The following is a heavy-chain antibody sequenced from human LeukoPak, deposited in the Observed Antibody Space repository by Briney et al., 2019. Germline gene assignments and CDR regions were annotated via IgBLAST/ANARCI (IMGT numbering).Heavy chain of an antibody. CDR3: ARATSGEKWYYDFWSGRNHNNWFDP. D-gene: IGHD3-3*01. Sequence: SSETLSLTCTVSGGSLSDSNYFWAWIRQPPGKGLEWLGSLFYTGVTYYNPSLKSRVTISVDTSKNQFSLKLSPVTAADTAVYYCARATSGEKWYYDFWSGRNHNNWFDPWGQGTLVTVSS. J-gene: IGHJ5*02. V-gene: IGHV4-39*01. CDR1: GGSLSDSNYF. CDR2: LFYTGVT.